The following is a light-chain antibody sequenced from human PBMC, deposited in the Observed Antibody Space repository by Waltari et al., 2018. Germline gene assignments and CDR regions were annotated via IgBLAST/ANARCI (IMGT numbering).Light chain of an antibody. CDR1: QSVSTS. J-gene: IGKJ4*01. CDR3: QQHGKWPLS. V-gene: IGKV3-11*01. CDR2: DAS. Sequence: EIELTQSPATLSLSPGERATLSCRASQSVSTSLAWYQQQPGQAPRLLIHDASNRATVTPARFSGSGSGTYFTLTIGSLEPEDFAVYYCQQHGKWPLSFGGGTKVEI.